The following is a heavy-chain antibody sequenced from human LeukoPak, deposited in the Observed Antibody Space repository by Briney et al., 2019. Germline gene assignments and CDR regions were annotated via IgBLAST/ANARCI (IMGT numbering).Heavy chain of an antibody. D-gene: IGHD6-13*01. CDR2: TYHRSTWYD. Sequence: SQTLSLTFAISGDSVSSNNAAWNWIRQSRTRGVEWLGRTYHRSTWYDDNVVSVRSRLPITPHISKNQVSLQLNSVTPEDTAVYYCTREVAGTGGFDYWGQGITVTVSS. CDR3: TREVAGTGGFDY. J-gene: IGHJ4*02. CDR1: GDSVSSNNAA. V-gene: IGHV6-1*01.